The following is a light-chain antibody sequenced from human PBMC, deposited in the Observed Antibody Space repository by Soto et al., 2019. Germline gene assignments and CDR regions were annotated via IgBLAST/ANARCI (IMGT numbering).Light chain of an antibody. Sequence: EIVLTQSPATLSLSPGERATLSCRASQSVYSYLAWYQQKPGQAPRLLIYDASNRATGIPARFRGSGSGTDFTLTISSLEPVDFAVYYCQQRSNWPITFGQGTRLEIK. CDR3: QQRSNWPIT. CDR1: QSVYSY. CDR2: DAS. V-gene: IGKV3-11*01. J-gene: IGKJ5*01.